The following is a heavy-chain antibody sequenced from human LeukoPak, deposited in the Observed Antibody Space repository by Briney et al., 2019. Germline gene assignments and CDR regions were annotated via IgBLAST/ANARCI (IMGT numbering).Heavy chain of an antibody. Sequence: SETLSLTCTVSGGSVSSSRSYWGWIRQSPVKGLEWIGSFYFSGSTYYNPSLKSRVSISLDTSKNQFSLKLTSVTAADTAVYYYATPNGFSYGFFDSWGQGILVTVSS. CDR3: ATPNGFSYGFFDS. V-gene: IGHV4-39*01. J-gene: IGHJ4*02. CDR2: FYFSGST. CDR1: GGSVSSSRSY. D-gene: IGHD5-18*01.